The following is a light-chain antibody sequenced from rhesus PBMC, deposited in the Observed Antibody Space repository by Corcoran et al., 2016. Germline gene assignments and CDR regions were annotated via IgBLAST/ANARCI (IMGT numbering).Light chain of an antibody. Sequence: QAALTQPRSVSGSPGQSVTISCTGTSSDIVGYNFVSWYQMHPGTAPKLMIYEVSKRPSGVSDRFSGSKSGNTASLTISGLQAEDEADYYCCSYAGSYSFYIFGGGTRLTVL. CDR1: SSDIVGYNF. CDR2: EVS. V-gene: IGLV2-32*01. J-gene: IGLJ1*01. CDR3: CSYAGSYSFYI.